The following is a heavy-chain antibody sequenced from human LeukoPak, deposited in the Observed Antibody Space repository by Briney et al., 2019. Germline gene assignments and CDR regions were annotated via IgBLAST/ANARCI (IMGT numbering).Heavy chain of an antibody. CDR1: GFTFSSYS. CDR3: ARRVAPDWYFDL. J-gene: IGHJ2*01. Sequence: GGSLRLSCAASGFTFSSYSMNWVRQAPGKGLEWVSSISSSSSYIYYADSVKGRFTISRDNAKNSLYLQMNSLRAEDTAVYYCARRVAPDWYFDLWGRGTLVTVSS. CDR2: ISSSSSYI. V-gene: IGHV3-21*01. D-gene: IGHD2-15*01.